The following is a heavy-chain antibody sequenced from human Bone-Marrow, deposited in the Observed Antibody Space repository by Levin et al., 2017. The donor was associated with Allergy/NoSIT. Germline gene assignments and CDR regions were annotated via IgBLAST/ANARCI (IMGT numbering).Heavy chain of an antibody. V-gene: IGHV4-61*01. CDR1: GGSVNTNSHY. J-gene: IGHJ5*02. CDR2: VDYSGTT. CDR3: ARSAGYSSGWFRT. D-gene: IGHD6-19*01. Sequence: SETLSLMCSVSGGSVNTNSHYWSWIRQPPGKGLEWIGYVDYSGTTKYSPSLKTRVTISADTSKNQFSLNLTSVTAADTAVYYCARSAGYSSGWFRTWGQGTLVTVSS.